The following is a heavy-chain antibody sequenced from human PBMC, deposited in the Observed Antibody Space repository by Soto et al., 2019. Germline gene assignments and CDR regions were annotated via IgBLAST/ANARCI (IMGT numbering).Heavy chain of an antibody. V-gene: IGHV4-34*01. CDR1: GGSFSGYY. J-gene: IGHJ6*03. CDR3: ARGRGLRSLEWTSYYYYYMDV. D-gene: IGHD3-3*01. Sequence: SETLSLTCAVYGGSFSGYYWSWIRQPPGKGLEWIGEINHSGSTNYNPSLKSRVTISVDTSKNQFSLKLSSVTAADTAVYYCARGRGLRSLEWTSYYYYYMDVWGKGTTVTVSS. CDR2: INHSGST.